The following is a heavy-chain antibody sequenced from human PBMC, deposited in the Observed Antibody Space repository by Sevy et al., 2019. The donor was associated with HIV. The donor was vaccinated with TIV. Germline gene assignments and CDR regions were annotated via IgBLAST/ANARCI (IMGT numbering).Heavy chain of an antibody. D-gene: IGHD2-8*02. Sequence: GGSLRLSCAASGFRLSNFAMSWVRQAPGKGLEWVSTLIGGGSRTYYADSVTGRFIISRDNSRNTLYLQMNSLRAEDTAIYYCAKRRVQSGLSGGGANYGMDVCGRGSTVTVSS. J-gene: IGHJ6*02. V-gene: IGHV3-23*01. CDR3: AKRRVQSGLSGGGANYGMDV. CDR2: LIGGGSRT. CDR1: GFRLSNFA.